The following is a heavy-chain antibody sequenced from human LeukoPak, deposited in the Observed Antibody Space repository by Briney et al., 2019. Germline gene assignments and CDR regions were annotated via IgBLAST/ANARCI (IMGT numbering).Heavy chain of an antibody. D-gene: IGHD6-13*01. CDR2: ISGSGGSA. V-gene: IGHV3-23*01. CDR1: GFTFRSYT. Sequence: GGTLRLSCAASGFTFRSYTMSWVRQAPGKGLEWVSGISGSGGSAYYADSVKGRFTISRDNSKNTLYLQMNSLRAEDTAVYYCAKDRPASRIAAAGYFDYWGQGTLVTVSS. CDR3: AKDRPASRIAAAGYFDY. J-gene: IGHJ4*02.